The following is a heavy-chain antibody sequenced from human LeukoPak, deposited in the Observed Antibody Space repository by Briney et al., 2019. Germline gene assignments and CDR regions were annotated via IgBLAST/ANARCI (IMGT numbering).Heavy chain of an antibody. J-gene: IGHJ4*02. CDR1: GFIFSNYA. D-gene: IGHD6-19*01. CDR3: AKDIEEWLVKGGGCFDY. V-gene: IGHV3-30*18. Sequence: GGSLRLSCAASGFIFSNYAMHWVRQAPGKGLEWVAVISYDGSNKYYADSVKGRFTISRDNSKNTLYLQMNSLRAEDTGVYYCAKDIEEWLVKGGGCFDYWGQGTLVTVSS. CDR2: ISYDGSNK.